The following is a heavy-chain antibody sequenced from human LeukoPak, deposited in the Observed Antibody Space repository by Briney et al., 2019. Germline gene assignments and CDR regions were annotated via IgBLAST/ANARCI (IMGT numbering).Heavy chain of an antibody. J-gene: IGHJ4*02. V-gene: IGHV3-11*03. CDR2: ISHSSGFT. CDR1: GFTFSDYY. CDR3: AKLFKAYSSSWIDY. Sequence: GGSLRLSCAASGFTFSDYYMSWIRQAPGQGLEWVAYISHSSGFTNYADSVKGRFAISRDNAKNSLYLQMDSLRAEDTAICYCAKLFKAYSSSWIDYWGQGNLVTVSS. D-gene: IGHD6-13*01.